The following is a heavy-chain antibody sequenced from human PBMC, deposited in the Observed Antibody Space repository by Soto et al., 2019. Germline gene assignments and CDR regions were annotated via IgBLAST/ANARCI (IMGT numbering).Heavy chain of an antibody. V-gene: IGHV1-69*08. CDR3: AREGARRKEGSSTRCHRGYYYMDV. CDR1: GGTFSSYT. J-gene: IGHJ6*03. CDR2: IIPILGIA. D-gene: IGHD2-2*02. Sequence: QVQLVQSGAEVKKPGSSVKVSCKASGGTFSSYTISWVRQAPGQGLEWMGRIIPILGIANYAQKFQSRVKITADKSTRTAYMELSSLRSEDTAVYYCAREGARRKEGSSTRCHRGYYYMDVGGKGTTVTVSS.